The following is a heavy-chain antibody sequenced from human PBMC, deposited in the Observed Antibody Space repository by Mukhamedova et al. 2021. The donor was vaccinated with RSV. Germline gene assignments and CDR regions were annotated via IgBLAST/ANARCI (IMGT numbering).Heavy chain of an antibody. CDR1: Y. V-gene: IGHV1-46*01. D-gene: IGHD3-10*01. J-gene: IGHJ4*02. CDR3: GSGRSMSGFDY. Sequence: YMHWVRQAPGQGLEWMGVINPSGGSRSSAQKFQGRLTLTRDTSTNTVYMELSSLRSEDTAVYYCGSGRSMSGFDYWGPGTPVTVS. CDR2: INPSGGSR.